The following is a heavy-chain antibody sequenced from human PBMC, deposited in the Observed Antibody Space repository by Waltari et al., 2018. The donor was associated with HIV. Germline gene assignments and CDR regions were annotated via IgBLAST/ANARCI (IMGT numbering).Heavy chain of an antibody. J-gene: IGHJ6*02. CDR3: AKGGDIVVVVAANYYYGMDV. D-gene: IGHD2-15*01. CDR1: GFTFSSYA. V-gene: IGHV3-23*01. Sequence: EVQLLESGGGLVQPGGSLRLSCAASGFTFSSYAMSWVRQAPGKGLEGVSAISGSGGSTYYADSVKGRFTSSRDNSKNTLYLQMNSRRAEDTAVYYCAKGGDIVVVVAANYYYGMDVWGQGTTVTVSS. CDR2: ISGSGGST.